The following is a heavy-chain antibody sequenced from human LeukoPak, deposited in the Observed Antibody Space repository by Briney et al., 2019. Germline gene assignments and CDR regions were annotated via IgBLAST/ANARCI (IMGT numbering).Heavy chain of an antibody. D-gene: IGHD5-12*01. CDR3: ARDPEATGIY. V-gene: IGHV3-30*14. CDR2: VSFDGRNK. J-gene: IGHJ4*02. CDR1: GFSLSSYA. Sequence: GGSLRLSCAASGFSLSSYAMHWVRQAPGKGLEWVSFVSFDGRNKNYADSVRGRFTISRDNSKNTLYLQMNSLRAEDTAVYYCARDPEATGIYWGQGTLVTVSS.